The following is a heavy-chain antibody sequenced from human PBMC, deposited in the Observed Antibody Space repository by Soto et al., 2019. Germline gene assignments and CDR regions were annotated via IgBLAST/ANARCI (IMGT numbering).Heavy chain of an antibody. J-gene: IGHJ6*02. Sequence: ASEKVSCKAFGYTFTSYDMHWLRQASGKRLEWMGWINAGYGNTQYSQMFQVRVTITRHTSASPAYLELSSLRSEDTSVYYCASNHLGNTHYGMDVWGQGTTVTVSS. CDR1: GYTFTSYD. CDR2: INAGYGNT. CDR3: ASNHLGNTHYGMDV. V-gene: IGHV1-3*01. D-gene: IGHD1-7*01.